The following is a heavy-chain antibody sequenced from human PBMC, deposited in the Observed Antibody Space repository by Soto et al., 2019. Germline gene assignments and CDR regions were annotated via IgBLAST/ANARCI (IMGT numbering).Heavy chain of an antibody. CDR2: INPSGGST. J-gene: IGHJ4*02. CDR3: ARGYDILPAYYELAY. CDR1: GYTFTSFY. V-gene: IGHV1-46*01. D-gene: IGHD3-9*01. Sequence: GASVKVSCKGSGYTFTSFYIHWVRQAPGHGLEWLGIINPSGGSTTYAQNLQDRVRMTRDKSTNTVYMELSSLRPEDTALYYCARGYDILPAYYELAYWGQGTPVTASS.